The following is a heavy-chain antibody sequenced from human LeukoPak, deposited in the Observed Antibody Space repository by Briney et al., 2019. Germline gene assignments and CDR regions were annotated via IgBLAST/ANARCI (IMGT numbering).Heavy chain of an antibody. D-gene: IGHD3-10*01. CDR3: ARDITMVRGVKGGY. Sequence: PSEALSLTCTVSGGSISSSSYYWGWIRQPPGKGLEGIGSIYYSGSTYYNPSLKSRVTISVDTSKNQFSLKLSSVTAADTAVYYCARDITMVRGVKGGYWGQGTLVTVSS. V-gene: IGHV4-39*02. CDR2: IYYSGST. J-gene: IGHJ4*02. CDR1: GGSISSSSYY.